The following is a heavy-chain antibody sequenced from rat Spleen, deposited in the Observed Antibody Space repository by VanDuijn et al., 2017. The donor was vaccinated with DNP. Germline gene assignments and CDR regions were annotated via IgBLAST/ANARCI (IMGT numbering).Heavy chain of an antibody. CDR3: ARPQGEAARFAY. Sequence: EVQLVESGGGLVQPGRSLKLSCAASGFTFSNYGMAWVRQTPTKGLEWVASITSGGGNTYHRDSVKGRFTISRDNAKSTLYLQIDSLRSEDTATYYCARPQGEAARFAYWGQGTLVTVSS. V-gene: IGHV5S13*01. J-gene: IGHJ3*01. D-gene: IGHD1-2*01. CDR1: GFTFSNYG. CDR2: ITSGGGNT.